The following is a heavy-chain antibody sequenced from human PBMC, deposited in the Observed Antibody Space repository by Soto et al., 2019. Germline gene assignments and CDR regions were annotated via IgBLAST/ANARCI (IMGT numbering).Heavy chain of an antibody. CDR2: IASDGSTT. D-gene: IGHD3-3*01. V-gene: IGHV3-74*01. CDR3: ATYYDFWSGSRNPDY. Sequence: GGSLRLSCGASGFTFTSYWMEWVRQAPGKGLVWVSRIASDGSTTNYADSVKGRFTISRDNAKNSPYLQMNSLRAEDTAVYYCATYYDFWSGSRNPDYWGQGTLVTVSS. CDR1: GFTFTSYW. J-gene: IGHJ4*02.